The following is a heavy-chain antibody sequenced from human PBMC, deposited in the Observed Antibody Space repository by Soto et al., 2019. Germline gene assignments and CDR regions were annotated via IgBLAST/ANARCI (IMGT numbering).Heavy chain of an antibody. CDR2: ISYDGSNK. D-gene: IGHD5-18*01. CDR3: AKETYSYGSSYFDY. V-gene: IGHV3-30*18. J-gene: IGHJ4*02. CDR1: GFTFSTYD. Sequence: QVQLVESGGGVVQPGRSLRLSCAASGFTFSTYDMHWVRQAPGKGLEWEAVISYDGSNKDYADSVKCRFTISRDNSKNTLYLQMNSLRAEDTAVYYCAKETYSYGSSYFDYWGQGTLFTVSS.